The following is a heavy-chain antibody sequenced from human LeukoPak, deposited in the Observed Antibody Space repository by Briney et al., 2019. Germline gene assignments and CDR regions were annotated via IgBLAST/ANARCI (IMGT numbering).Heavy chain of an antibody. V-gene: IGHV4-31*03. CDR3: ARAQRGSYTFDY. J-gene: IGHJ4*02. CDR1: GGSISSGGYY. Sequence: SETLSLTCTVSGGSISSGGYYWSWIRQHPGKGLEWIGYIYYSGSTYYNPSLKSRVTISVDTSKNQFSLKLSSVTAADTAVYYCARAQRGSYTFDYWGQETLVTVSS. CDR2: IYYSGST. D-gene: IGHD1-26*01.